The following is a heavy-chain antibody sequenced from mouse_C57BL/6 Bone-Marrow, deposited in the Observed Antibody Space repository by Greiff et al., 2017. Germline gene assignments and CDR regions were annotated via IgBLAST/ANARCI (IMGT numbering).Heavy chain of an antibody. D-gene: IGHD4-1*01. Sequence: EVQLQQSGPVLVKPGASVKMSCKASGYTFTDYYMNWVKQSHGKSLEWIGVINPYNGGTSYNQKFKGKATLTVDKSSSTAYMELNSLTSEDSAVYYCARGRNWDDAMDYWGQGTSVTVSS. CDR2: INPYNGGT. CDR1: GYTFTDYY. V-gene: IGHV1-19*01. CDR3: ARGRNWDDAMDY. J-gene: IGHJ4*01.